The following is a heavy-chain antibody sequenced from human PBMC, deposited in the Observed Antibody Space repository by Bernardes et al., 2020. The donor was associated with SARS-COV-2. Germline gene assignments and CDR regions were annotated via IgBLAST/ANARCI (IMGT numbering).Heavy chain of an antibody. J-gene: IGHJ4*02. D-gene: IGHD2-15*01. CDR3: AGDITQPDCSGGSCYDY. CDR1: GYTFTGYY. V-gene: IGHV1-2*06. CDR2: INPNSCGT. Sequence: ASVKVSCKASGYTFTGYYMHWVRQAPGQGLEWMGRINPNSCGTNYAQKFQGRVTMTRDTSISTAYMELSRLRSDDTAVYYCAGDITQPDCSGGSCYDYWGQGTLVTVSS.